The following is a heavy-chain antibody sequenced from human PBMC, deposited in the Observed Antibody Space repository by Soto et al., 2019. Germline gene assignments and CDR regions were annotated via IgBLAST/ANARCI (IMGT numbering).Heavy chain of an antibody. V-gene: IGHV3-21*01. J-gene: IGHJ4*02. D-gene: IGHD6-6*01. Sequence: GSLRLSCAASGFTFSSYSMNWVRQAPGKGLEWVSSISSSSSYIYYADSVKGRFTISRDNAKNSLYLQMNSLRAEDTAVYYCARVFGSSSSGGNDYWGQGTLVTVSS. CDR2: ISSSSSYI. CDR1: GFTFSSYS. CDR3: ARVFGSSSSGGNDY.